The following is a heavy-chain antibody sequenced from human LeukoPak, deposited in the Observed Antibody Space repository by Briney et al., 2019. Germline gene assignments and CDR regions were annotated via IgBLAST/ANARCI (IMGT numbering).Heavy chain of an antibody. D-gene: IGHD3-3*01. Sequence: SETLSLTCTVSGGSISSYYWSWIRQPAGKGLEWIGRISTSGSTNYKSSLKSRVTISVDTSKNQFSLKLSSVTAADTAVYYCARNTIFGVAVAWGAWFDIWGQGTMVTVSS. J-gene: IGHJ3*02. CDR1: GGSISSYY. CDR2: ISTSGST. V-gene: IGHV4-4*07. CDR3: ARNTIFGVAVAWGAWFDI.